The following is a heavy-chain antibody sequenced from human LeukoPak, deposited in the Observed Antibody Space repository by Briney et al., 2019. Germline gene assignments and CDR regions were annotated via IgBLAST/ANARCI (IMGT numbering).Heavy chain of an antibody. CDR1: GGSISSYY. CDR3: ASSDDSSGYYPVGAFDI. V-gene: IGHV4-59*08. CDR2: IYYSGST. Sequence: SSETLSLTCTVSGGSISSYYWSWIRQPPGKGLEWIGYIYYSGSTNYNPSLKSRVTISVDTSKNQFSLKLSSVTAADTAVYYCASSDDSSGYYPVGAFDIWGQGTMVTVSS. J-gene: IGHJ3*02. D-gene: IGHD3-22*01.